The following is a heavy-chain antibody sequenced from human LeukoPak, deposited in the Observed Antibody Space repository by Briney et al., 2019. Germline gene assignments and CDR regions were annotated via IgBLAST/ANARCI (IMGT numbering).Heavy chain of an antibody. CDR1: GGSFSGYY. CDR3: ARGLGDHVWGSYRSTGAFDI. Sequence: SSETLSLTCAVYGGSFSGYYWSWIRQPPGKGLEWIGEINHSGSTNYNPSLKSRVTISVDTSKNQFSLKLSSVTAADTAVYYCARGLGDHVWGSYRSTGAFDIWGQGTMVTVSS. J-gene: IGHJ3*02. CDR2: INHSGST. D-gene: IGHD3-16*02. V-gene: IGHV4-34*01.